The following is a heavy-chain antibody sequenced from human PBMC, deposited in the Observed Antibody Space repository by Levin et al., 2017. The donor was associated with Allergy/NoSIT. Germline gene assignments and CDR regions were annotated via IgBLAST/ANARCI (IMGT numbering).Heavy chain of an antibody. J-gene: IGHJ4*02. Sequence: HPGGSLRLSCSASGFTFSGSAMHWVRQAPGKGLEWVAYISYDGSLKHSADSVKGRFIISRDNSKNTLDLQMNSLRPEDTAVYYCAKELRQLLYYLESWGQGTLVTVSS. V-gene: IGHV3-30*18. CDR2: ISYDGSLK. CDR3: AKELRQLLYYLES. CDR1: GFTFSGSA. D-gene: IGHD5-18*01.